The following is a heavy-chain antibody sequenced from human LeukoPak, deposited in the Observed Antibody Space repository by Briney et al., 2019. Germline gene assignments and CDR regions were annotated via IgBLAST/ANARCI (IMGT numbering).Heavy chain of an antibody. Sequence: SETLSLTRTVSGGSISSYYWSWIRQPPGKGLEWIGYIYYSGSTNYNPSLKSRVTISVDTSKNQFSLKLSSVTAADTAVYYCARPTYDSSGYYLDYWGQGTLVTVSS. CDR2: IYYSGST. D-gene: IGHD3-22*01. V-gene: IGHV4-59*08. CDR1: GGSISSYY. CDR3: ARPTYDSSGYYLDY. J-gene: IGHJ4*02.